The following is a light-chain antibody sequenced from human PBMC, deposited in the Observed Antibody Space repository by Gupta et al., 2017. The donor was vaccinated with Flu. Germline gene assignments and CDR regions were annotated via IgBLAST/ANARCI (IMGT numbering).Light chain of an antibody. Sequence: DMVMTQSPPSLTVNPGEPASISCRSSQSLLHSNGYNYFDWYLQKPGQSPQLLIYLGSNRASGVHDRFSGSGSGTDFTLKISRVEAKDVGVYYCMQALQTSYTFGQGTKLEIK. J-gene: IGKJ2*01. V-gene: IGKV2-28*01. CDR3: MQALQTSYT. CDR2: LGS. CDR1: QSLLHSNGYNY.